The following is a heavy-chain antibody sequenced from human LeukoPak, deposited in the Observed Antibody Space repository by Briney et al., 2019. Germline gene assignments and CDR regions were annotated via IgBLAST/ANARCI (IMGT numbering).Heavy chain of an antibody. J-gene: IGHJ4*02. D-gene: IGHD3-10*01. V-gene: IGHV4-34*01. CDR2: INHSGST. Sequence: SETLSLTCAVYGGSFSGYYWSWIRQPPGKGLEWIGEINHSGSTNYNSSLKSRVTISVDTSKKQFSLKLSSVTAADTAFYYCARGYGSGSYYIHWGQGTLVTVSS. CDR3: ARGYGSGSYYIH. CDR1: GGSFSGYY.